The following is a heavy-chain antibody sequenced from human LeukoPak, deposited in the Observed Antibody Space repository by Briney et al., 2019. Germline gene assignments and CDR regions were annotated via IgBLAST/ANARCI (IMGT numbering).Heavy chain of an antibody. Sequence: SETLSLTCTVSGGSISSYYWSWIRQPPGKGLEWIGHIYYSGSTNYNPSLKSRVTISVDTSKNQFSLKLSSVTAADTAVYYCARRAPYSYEWSTLDYWGQGTLVTVSS. CDR3: ARRAPYSYEWSTLDY. V-gene: IGHV4-59*08. CDR1: GGSISSYY. J-gene: IGHJ4*02. D-gene: IGHD5-18*01. CDR2: IYYSGST.